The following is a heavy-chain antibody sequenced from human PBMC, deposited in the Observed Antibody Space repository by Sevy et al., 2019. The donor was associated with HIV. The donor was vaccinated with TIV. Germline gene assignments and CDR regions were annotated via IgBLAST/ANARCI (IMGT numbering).Heavy chain of an antibody. CDR1: GFTFSTYK. Sequence: AGSLRLSCAASGFTFSTYKMNWVRQAPGKGLEWVSSISSLSNCIYYADSVKGRFTISRDNAKNSLFLQMNSLRAEDTALCYCVRERGYCSGTTCYADGGMDFWGQGTTVTVSS. V-gene: IGHV3-21*01. CDR3: VRERGYCSGTTCYADGGMDF. D-gene: IGHD2-2*01. J-gene: IGHJ6*02. CDR2: ISSLSNCI.